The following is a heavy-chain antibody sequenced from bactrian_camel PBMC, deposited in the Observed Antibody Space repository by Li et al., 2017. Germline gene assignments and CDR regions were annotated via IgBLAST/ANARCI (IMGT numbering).Heavy chain of an antibody. CDR3: AADVNRMTTLQRLHVSPTY. J-gene: IGHJ4*01. CDR2: IDSDGTT. D-gene: IGHD3*01. Sequence: HVQLVESGGGSVQSGGSLRLSCVASKYFYSMGWFRQGSGKEREMVASIDSDGTTTYADAVKGRFTASRDSAETTLYLQIDSAKPDDTAMYYCAADVNRMTTLQRLHVSPTYWGQGTQVTVS. CDR1: KYFYS. V-gene: IGHV3S53*01.